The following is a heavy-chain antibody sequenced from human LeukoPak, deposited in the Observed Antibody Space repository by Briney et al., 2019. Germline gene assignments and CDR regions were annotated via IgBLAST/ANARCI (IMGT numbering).Heavy chain of an antibody. J-gene: IGHJ4*02. CDR2: IGAYSGNT. CDR1: GYAFINYG. V-gene: IGHV1-18*01. CDR3: ARGRPYYFDSSGSHSGVR. D-gene: IGHD3-22*01. Sequence: ASVKVSCEASGYAFINYGITWVRQAPGQGPGWMGWIGAYSGNTNHAQKFQGRVTMTTDTATSTAYMELRSLRSDDTAVYYCARGRPYYFDSSGSHSGVRWGQGTLVTVSS.